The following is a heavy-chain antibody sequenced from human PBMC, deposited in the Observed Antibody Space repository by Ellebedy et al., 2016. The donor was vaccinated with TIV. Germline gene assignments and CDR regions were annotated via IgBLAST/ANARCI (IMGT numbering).Heavy chain of an antibody. CDR2: VRTKGNNYAT. Sequence: PGGSLRLSCAASGFTFSGSGIHWVRQASGKGLEWVGRVRTKGNNYATEYSAPVKGRFTMSRDDSKNTAYLQMSSLTTEDTALYYCTRKWDGSEYHPDFDYWGQGTLVTVSS. D-gene: IGHD3-22*01. V-gene: IGHV3-73*01. CDR3: TRKWDGSEYHPDFDY. J-gene: IGHJ4*02. CDR1: GFTFSGSG.